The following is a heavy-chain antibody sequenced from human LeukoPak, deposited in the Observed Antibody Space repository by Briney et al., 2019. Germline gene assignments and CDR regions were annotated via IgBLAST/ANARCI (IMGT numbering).Heavy chain of an antibody. CDR1: GFAFNKYG. CDR3: ARDPSNTVGRNIYFDY. D-gene: IGHD1-14*01. Sequence: ASVKVSCKASGFAFNKYGFSWVRQAPGQGPDWLGWISAYDGRTNYAQNLQGRLTLTTDTSTTTAYMELRSLTSDDTAVYYCARDPSNTVGRNIYFDYWGQGTLVTVSS. V-gene: IGHV1-18*01. CDR2: ISAYDGRT. J-gene: IGHJ4*02.